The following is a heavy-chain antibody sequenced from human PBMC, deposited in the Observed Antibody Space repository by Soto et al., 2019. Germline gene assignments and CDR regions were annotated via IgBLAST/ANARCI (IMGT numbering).Heavy chain of an antibody. Sequence: SETLSLTCTVSGGSISRYYWRWIRHPAGKGLERIGLIYTRGSTNYNLSLKIRVTMSVETSKNQFSLKLSSVTAADTAVYYCARAIAAAGNTWVDPWGQGTPVTVS. CDR2: IYTRGST. CDR1: GGSISRYY. J-gene: IGHJ5*02. CDR3: ARAIAAAGNTWVDP. V-gene: IGHV4-4*07. D-gene: IGHD6-13*01.